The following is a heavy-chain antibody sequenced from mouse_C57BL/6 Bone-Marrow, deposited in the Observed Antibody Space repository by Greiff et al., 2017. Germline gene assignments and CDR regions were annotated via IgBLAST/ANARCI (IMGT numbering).Heavy chain of an antibody. Sequence: QVQLQQPGAELVKPGASVKLSCKASGYTFTSYWMQWVKQRPGQGLEWIGEIDPSDSYTNYNQKFKGKATLTVDTSSSTAYMQLSSLTSEDSAVYYCARERDDYDWFAYWGQGTLVTVSA. CDR1: GYTFTSYW. D-gene: IGHD2-4*01. CDR2: IDPSDSYT. J-gene: IGHJ3*01. V-gene: IGHV1-50*01. CDR3: ARERDDYDWFAY.